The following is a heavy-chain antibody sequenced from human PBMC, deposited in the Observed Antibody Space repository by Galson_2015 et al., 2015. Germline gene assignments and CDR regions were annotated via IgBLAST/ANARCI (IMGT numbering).Heavy chain of an antibody. CDR3: AKGRIGMVRGGYYYGMDV. D-gene: IGHD3-10*01. V-gene: IGHV3-23*01. CDR1: GFTFGSYG. Sequence: SLRLSCAASGFTFGSYGMTWVRQAPGQGLEWVSAISGTGGSTYYADSVGGRFTISRDNSDSTLYLQMNSLRAEDTAIYYCAKGRIGMVRGGYYYGMDVWGQGTTVTVSS. J-gene: IGHJ6*02. CDR2: ISGTGGST.